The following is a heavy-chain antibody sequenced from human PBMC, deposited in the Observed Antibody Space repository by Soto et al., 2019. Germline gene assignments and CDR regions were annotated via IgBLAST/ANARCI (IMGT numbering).Heavy chain of an antibody. D-gene: IGHD2-2*01. V-gene: IGHV4-39*01. CDR1: GGSVTSGRDY. Sequence: QVQLQESGPGLVKPSETLSLTCSVSGGSVTSGRDYWGWIRQTPGKGLEWIGGIYYIGSTYVNPSLKSRVSLSVDTSKNRVSLRLTSVSAADSAVYYCARQEYQLGNNCQSWGLGILVTVSS. J-gene: IGHJ5*02. CDR2: IYYIGST. CDR3: ARQEYQLGNNCQS.